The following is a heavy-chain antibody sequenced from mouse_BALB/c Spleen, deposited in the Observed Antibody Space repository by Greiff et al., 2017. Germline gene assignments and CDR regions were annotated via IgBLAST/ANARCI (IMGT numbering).Heavy chain of an antibody. CDR3: ARITTDPAWFAY. CDR2: IYPGDGDT. D-gene: IGHD1-1*01. Sequence: VKLQESGAELVRPGSSVKISCKASGYAFSSYWMNWVKQRPGQGLEWIGQIYPGDGDTNYNGKFKGKATLTADKSSSTAYMQLSSLTSEDSAVYFCARITTDPAWFAYWGQGTLVTVSA. J-gene: IGHJ3*01. V-gene: IGHV1-80*01. CDR1: GYAFSSYW.